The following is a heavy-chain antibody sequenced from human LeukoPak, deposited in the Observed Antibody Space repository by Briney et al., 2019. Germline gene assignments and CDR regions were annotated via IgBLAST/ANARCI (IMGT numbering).Heavy chain of an antibody. CDR3: ARDSDYYYYMDV. CDR1: GFTVSSNY. CDR2: ISSSSSTI. J-gene: IGHJ6*03. Sequence: PGGSLRLSCAASGFTVSSNYMNWVRQAPGKGLEWVSYISSSSSTIYYADSVKGRFTISRDNAKNSLYLQMNSLRAEDTAVYYCARDSDYYYYMDVWGKGTTVTVSS. V-gene: IGHV3-48*01.